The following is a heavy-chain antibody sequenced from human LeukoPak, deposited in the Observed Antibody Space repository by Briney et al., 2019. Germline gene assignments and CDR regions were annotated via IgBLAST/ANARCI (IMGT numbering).Heavy chain of an antibody. J-gene: IGHJ4*02. CDR2: INHSGST. D-gene: IGHD6-19*01. CDR3: ARGPIIAVAGSSGFDY. CDR1: GGSFSGYY. Sequence: SETLSLTCAVYGGSFSGYYWSWIRQPPGKGLEWIGEINHSGSTNYNPSLKSRVTISVDTSKNQFSLKLSSVTAADTAVYYCARGPIIAVAGSSGFDYWGQGTLATVSS. V-gene: IGHV4-34*01.